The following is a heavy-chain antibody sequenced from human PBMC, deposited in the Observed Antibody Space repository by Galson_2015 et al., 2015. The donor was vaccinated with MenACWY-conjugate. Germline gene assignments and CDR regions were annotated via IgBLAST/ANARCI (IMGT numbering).Heavy chain of an antibody. D-gene: IGHD3-16*02. CDR1: GFTFSSYS. CDR2: ITSSSTTI. J-gene: IGHJ4*01. V-gene: IGHV3-48*02. CDR3: ARDREDYEHVWGTYRPHYFDY. Sequence: SLRLSCAASGFTFSSYSMNWVRQAPGKGLEWVSYITSSSTTIYYADSVKGRFTISRDNAKNSLYLQMNSLRDEDTAVYYCARDREDYEHVWGTYRPHYFDYSGRGTLLTVSS.